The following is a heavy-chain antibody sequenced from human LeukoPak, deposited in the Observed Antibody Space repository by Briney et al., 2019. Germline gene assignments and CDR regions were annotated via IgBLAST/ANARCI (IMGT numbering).Heavy chain of an antibody. J-gene: IGHJ4*02. CDR2: IYYSGST. Sequence: SETLSLTCTVSGGSISSYYWSWIRQPPGKGLEWIGYIYYSGSTNYNPSLKSRVTISVDTSKNQFSLKLSSVTAADTAVYYCAKVTGDYDDYWGQGTLVTVSS. CDR1: GGSISSYY. CDR3: AKVTGDYDDY. V-gene: IGHV4-59*01. D-gene: IGHD4-17*01.